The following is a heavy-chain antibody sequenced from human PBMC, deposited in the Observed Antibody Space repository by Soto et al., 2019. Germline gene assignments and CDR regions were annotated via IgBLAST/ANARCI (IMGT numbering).Heavy chain of an antibody. V-gene: IGHV3-48*02. CDR3: ARDPTVAGTLYYYYGMDV. Sequence: GGSLRLSCAASGFTFSSYGMNWVRQAPGKGLEWVSYISSSSSTIYYADSVKGRFTISRDNAKNSLYLQMNSLRDEDTAVYYCARDPTVAGTLYYYYGMDVWGQGTTVTVSS. CDR1: GFTFSSYG. D-gene: IGHD6-19*01. J-gene: IGHJ6*02. CDR2: ISSSSSTI.